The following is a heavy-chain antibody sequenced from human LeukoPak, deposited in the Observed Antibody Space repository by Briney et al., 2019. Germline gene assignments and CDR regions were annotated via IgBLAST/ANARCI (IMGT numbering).Heavy chain of an antibody. Sequence: GGSLRLSCAASGFTFTTYTIHWIRQAPGKGLEYVSAVVGNGGTTYYADSVRGRFTISRDNSKNTVYLQMGSLRAEDTAVYYCARERDYYYFDYWGQGAQVTVSS. CDR3: ARERDYYYFDY. V-gene: IGHV3-64*02. J-gene: IGHJ4*02. D-gene: IGHD4/OR15-4a*01. CDR2: VVGNGGTT. CDR1: GFTFTTYT.